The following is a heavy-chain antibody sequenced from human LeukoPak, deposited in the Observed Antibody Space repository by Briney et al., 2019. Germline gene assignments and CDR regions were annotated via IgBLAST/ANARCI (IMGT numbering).Heavy chain of an antibody. CDR2: ISGSGGST. V-gene: IGHV3-23*01. D-gene: IGHD6-13*01. J-gene: IGHJ4*02. CDR1: GFTFSSYG. Sequence: SGGSLRLSCAASGFTFSSYGMSWVSQAPGKGLEWVSAISGSGGSTYYADSVKGRFTISRDNAKNSLYLQMNSLRAEDTAVYFCARVGALSSSWLLYWGQGTLVTVSS. CDR3: ARVGALSSSWLLY.